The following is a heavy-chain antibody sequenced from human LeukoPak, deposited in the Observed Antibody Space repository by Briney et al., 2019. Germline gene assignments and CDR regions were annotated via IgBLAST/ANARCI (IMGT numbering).Heavy chain of an antibody. V-gene: IGHV3-74*01. Sequence: PLGSLRLSCAASVFTLSDYLIHSVRQSPGKGLVWVSRINSDVSRIIYADSVKGRFTISRDNAKNTVYLQTNTLRAEDTAVYYCARVTVTTETYYYYYIDVWGKGTTVTVSS. D-gene: IGHD4-17*01. CDR3: ARVTVTTETYYYYYIDV. CDR2: INSDVSRI. CDR1: VFTLSDYL. J-gene: IGHJ6*03.